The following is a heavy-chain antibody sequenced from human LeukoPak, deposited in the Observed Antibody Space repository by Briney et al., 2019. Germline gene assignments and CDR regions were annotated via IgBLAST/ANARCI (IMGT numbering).Heavy chain of an antibody. Sequence: PSETLSLTCTVSGGSISGNSYYWGWIRRPPGKGLEWIGNIFYTGSTYYNPSLKSRVVISVDTSKNQFSLKLNSVTAADTAVYYCATFHYYYGMDVWGQGTTVTVSS. V-gene: IGHV4-39*01. CDR3: ATFHYYYGMDV. D-gene: IGHD2/OR15-2a*01. CDR2: IFYTGST. J-gene: IGHJ6*02. CDR1: GGSISGNSYY.